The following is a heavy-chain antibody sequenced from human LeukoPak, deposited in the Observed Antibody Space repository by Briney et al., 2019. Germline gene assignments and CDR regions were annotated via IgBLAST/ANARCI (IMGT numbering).Heavy chain of an antibody. CDR1: GGSISTYY. Sequence: SETLSLTCIVSGGSISTYYWSWIRQPAGKGLEWIGRIYTRGSANYNPSLKSQVTMSVDTSKNQFSLKLSSVTAADTAVYYCARDDRNNFLFDPWGQGTLVTVSS. CDR2: IYTRGSA. D-gene: IGHD1-1*01. V-gene: IGHV4-4*07. CDR3: ARDDRNNFLFDP. J-gene: IGHJ5*02.